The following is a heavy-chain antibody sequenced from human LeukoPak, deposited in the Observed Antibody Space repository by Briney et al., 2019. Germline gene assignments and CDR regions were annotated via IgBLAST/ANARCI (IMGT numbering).Heavy chain of an antibody. CDR2: ISSSSTYI. Sequence: GGSLTLSCAASGFIFSSYSMIWLRQATGKGLEGVSSISSSSTYIYYADCVRGRFTIYRENAKNTLYLKMNSLRADDTSVYYCATTGSGSYYDYWGQGNLVTVSS. V-gene: IGHV3-21*01. CDR1: GFIFSSYS. D-gene: IGHD1-26*01. CDR3: ATTGSGSYYDY. J-gene: IGHJ4*02.